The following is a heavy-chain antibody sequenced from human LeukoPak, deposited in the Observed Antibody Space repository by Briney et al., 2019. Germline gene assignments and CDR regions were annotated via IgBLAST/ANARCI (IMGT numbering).Heavy chain of an antibody. CDR1: GFTFSGHW. CDR3: TRDRSRAEDD. CDR2: INQGGSDK. V-gene: IGHV3-7*01. Sequence: GGSLILSCAASGFTFSGHWMSWVRQAPGKGLEWVANINQGGSDKYYVDSVKGRFTISRDNANNLLYLQMNSLRGEDTAVYYCTRDRSRAEDDWGQGTLVTVSS. J-gene: IGHJ4*02. D-gene: IGHD1-14*01.